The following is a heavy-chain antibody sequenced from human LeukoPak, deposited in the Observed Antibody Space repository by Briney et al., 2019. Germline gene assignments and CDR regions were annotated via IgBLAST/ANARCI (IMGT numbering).Heavy chain of an antibody. J-gene: IGHJ4*02. CDR1: GLPLDDYV. CDR3: AKDTGRSSWYYFDY. D-gene: IGHD6-13*01. CDR2: ISWNSGSI. Sequence: GRSLRLCCAASGLPLDDYVMPWVRPAPAKGVGWVSGISWNSGSIGYADSVKGRFTISRDNAKNSLYLQMNSLRAEDTALYYCAKDTGRSSWYYFDYWGQGTLVTVSS. V-gene: IGHV3-9*01.